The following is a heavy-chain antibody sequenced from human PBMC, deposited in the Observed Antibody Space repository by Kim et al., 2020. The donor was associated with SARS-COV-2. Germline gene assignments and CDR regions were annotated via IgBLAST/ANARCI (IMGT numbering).Heavy chain of an antibody. CDR2: INPSGGST. CDR1: GYTFTSYY. CDR3: ARGYCSGGSCYSFSHYYYYYMDV. Sequence: ASVKVSCKASGYTFTSYYMHWVRQAPGQGLEWMGIINPSGGSTSYAQKFQGRVTMTRDTSTSTVYMELSSLRSEDTAVYYCARGYCSGGSCYSFSHYYYYYMDVWGKGTTVTVSS. V-gene: IGHV1-46*01. D-gene: IGHD2-15*01. J-gene: IGHJ6*03.